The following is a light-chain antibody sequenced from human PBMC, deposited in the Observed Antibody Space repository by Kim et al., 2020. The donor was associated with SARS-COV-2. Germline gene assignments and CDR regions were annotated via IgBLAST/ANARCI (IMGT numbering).Light chain of an antibody. J-gene: IGLJ1*01. V-gene: IGLV1-44*01. CDR3: ATWDDSLNYV. Sequence: ELTQPPSASGTPGQRVTISCSGSSSNIGSNTVNWYQQLPGTAPKLLIYSNNQRPSGVPDRFSGSKSGTSASLAISGLQSEDEADYYCATWDDSLNYVF. CDR2: SNN. CDR1: SSNIGSNT.